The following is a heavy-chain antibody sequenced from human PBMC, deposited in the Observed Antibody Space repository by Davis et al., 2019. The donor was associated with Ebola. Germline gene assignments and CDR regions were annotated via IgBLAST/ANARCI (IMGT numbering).Heavy chain of an antibody. CDR2: ISAYNGNT. CDR1: GYTFTSYG. V-gene: IGHV1-18*01. CDR3: ARGLVYYDSGSALPFDY. D-gene: IGHD3-10*01. J-gene: IGHJ4*02. Sequence: ASVKVSCKTSGYTFTSYGISWVRQAPGQGLEWMGWISAYNGNTNYAQKLQGRVTMTTDTSTTTAYMELRSLRSDDTAVYYCARGLVYYDSGSALPFDYWGQGTLVTVSS.